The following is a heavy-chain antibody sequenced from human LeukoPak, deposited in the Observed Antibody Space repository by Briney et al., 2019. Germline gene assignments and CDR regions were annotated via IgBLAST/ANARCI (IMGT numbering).Heavy chain of an antibody. CDR1: GFNFNVYA. CDR2: ISGSGATT. Sequence: GGSLRLSCEASGFNFNVYAMSWVRQAPGKGPEWVSAISGSGATTYYADSVKGRLTISRDNSKNTVFLQMNSLRDEDTAIYYCSGGVNSLHLDFDYWGQGTLVTVSS. CDR3: SGGVNSLHLDFDY. J-gene: IGHJ4*02. V-gene: IGHV3-23*01. D-gene: IGHD4-23*01.